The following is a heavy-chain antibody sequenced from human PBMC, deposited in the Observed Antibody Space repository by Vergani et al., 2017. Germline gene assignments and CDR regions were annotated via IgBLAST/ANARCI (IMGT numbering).Heavy chain of an antibody. D-gene: IGHD2-15*01. J-gene: IGHJ6*02. CDR3: AKDSSKGGCSGGSCWPQDV. CDR2: ISYDGSNK. V-gene: IGHV3-30*18. Sequence: QVQLVESGGGVVQPGRSLRLSCAASGFTFSSYGMHWVRQAPGKGLEWVAVISYDGSNKYYADSVKGRFTISRDNSKNTLYLQMNSLRAEDTAVYYCAKDSSKGGCSGGSCWPQDVWGQGTTVTVSS. CDR1: GFTFSSYG.